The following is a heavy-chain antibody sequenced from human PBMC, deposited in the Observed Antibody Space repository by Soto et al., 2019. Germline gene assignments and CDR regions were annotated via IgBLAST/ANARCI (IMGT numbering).Heavy chain of an antibody. Sequence: ELQLVESGGGLVPPGRSLRLSCATSGFNFEDYAMHWVRQAPGKGLQWVSGISWTSDSVGYADSVKGRFTISRDNAKKSLNLEMNSLRGDDTALYYCVKDKYSSSSAPAFDFWGQGTLVTVSS. J-gene: IGHJ4*02. CDR1: GFNFEDYA. CDR2: ISWTSDSV. CDR3: VKDKYSSSSAPAFDF. D-gene: IGHD6-6*01. V-gene: IGHV3-9*01.